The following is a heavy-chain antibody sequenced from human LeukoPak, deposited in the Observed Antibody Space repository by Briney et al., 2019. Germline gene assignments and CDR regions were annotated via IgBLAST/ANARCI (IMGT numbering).Heavy chain of an antibody. J-gene: IGHJ5*02. CDR1: GGPISSSSYY. V-gene: IGHV4-39*02. CDR2: IYYSGST. CDR3: AREKIGYYDGSGRGWFDP. Sequence: SETLSLTCTVSGGPISSSSYYWGWIRQPPGKGLEWIGSIYYSGSTYYNPSLKSRVTISVDTSKNQFSLKLSSVTAADTAVYYCAREKIGYYDGSGRGWFDPWGQGTLVTVSS. D-gene: IGHD3-22*01.